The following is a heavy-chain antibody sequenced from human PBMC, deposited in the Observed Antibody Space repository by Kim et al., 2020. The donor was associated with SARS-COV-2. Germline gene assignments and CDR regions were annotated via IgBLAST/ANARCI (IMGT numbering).Heavy chain of an antibody. CDR3: ARQVRSSGWYNWFDP. D-gene: IGHD6-19*01. J-gene: IGHJ5*02. V-gene: IGHV4-59*08. CDR1: GGSITSYY. CDR2: IYYSGST. Sequence: SETLSLTCTVSGGSITSYYWSWIRQPPVKGLEWIGYIYYSGSTNYNPSLKSRVTISVDTSKNQFSLKLSSVTAADTAVYYCARQVRSSGWYNWFDPWGQGTLVTVSS.